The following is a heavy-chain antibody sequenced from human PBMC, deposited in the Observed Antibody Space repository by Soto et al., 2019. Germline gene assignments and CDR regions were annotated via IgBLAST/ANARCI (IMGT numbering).Heavy chain of an antibody. CDR1: GYTFTSYD. V-gene: IGHV1-8*01. Sequence: ASVKVSCKASGYTFTSYDINWVRQATGQGLEWMGWMNPNSGNTGYAQKFQGRVTMTRNTSISTAYMELSSLRSEDTAVYYCARGPLNIVVVPAAIWFDPWGQGTLVTVSS. CDR2: MNPNSGNT. CDR3: ARGPLNIVVVPAAIWFDP. J-gene: IGHJ5*02. D-gene: IGHD2-2*01.